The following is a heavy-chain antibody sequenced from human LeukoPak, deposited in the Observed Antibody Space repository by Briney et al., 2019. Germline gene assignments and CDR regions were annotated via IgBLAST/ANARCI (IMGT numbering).Heavy chain of an antibody. CDR3: ARTGSYGAAFDI. J-gene: IGHJ3*02. D-gene: IGHD1-26*01. V-gene: IGHV1-8*03. CDR2: MNPNSGNT. Sequence: ASVKVSCKASGYTFTSYDINWVRQATGQGLEWMGWMNPNSGNTGYAQKFQGRVTITRNTSISTAYMELSSLRSEDTAVYYCARTGSYGAAFDIWGQGTMVTVSS. CDR1: GYTFTSYD.